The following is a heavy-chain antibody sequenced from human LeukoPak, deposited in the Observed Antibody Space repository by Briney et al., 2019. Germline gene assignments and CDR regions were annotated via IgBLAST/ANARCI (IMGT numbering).Heavy chain of an antibody. J-gene: IGHJ5*02. Sequence: GESLKISCKGSGYRFTSYWIGWVRQMPGKGLEWMGIIYPGDSDTRYSPSLQGQVTISADKSISTAYLQWSSLKASDTAMYYCARRDGYCSGGSCYFNWFDPWGQGTLVTVSS. D-gene: IGHD2-15*01. CDR1: GYRFTSYW. CDR2: IYPGDSDT. CDR3: ARRDGYCSGGSCYFNWFDP. V-gene: IGHV5-51*01.